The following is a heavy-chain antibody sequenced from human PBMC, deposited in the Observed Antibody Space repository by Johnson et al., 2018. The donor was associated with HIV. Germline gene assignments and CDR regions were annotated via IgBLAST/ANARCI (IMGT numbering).Heavy chain of an antibody. D-gene: IGHD6-13*01. CDR2: RWYDGSNR. CDR1: GFTFSSFG. Sequence: QVQLVESGGGVVQPGRSLRLSCAASGFTFSSFGMHWVRQAPGKGLEWVAVRWYDGSNRYYADSVTGRFTISRDNSRNTLYLQMNSLRVEDTAWYYCAKDQWSSSWTNDAFAMWGQGTMVTVSS. CDR3: AKDQWSSSWTNDAFAM. J-gene: IGHJ3*02. V-gene: IGHV3-33*06.